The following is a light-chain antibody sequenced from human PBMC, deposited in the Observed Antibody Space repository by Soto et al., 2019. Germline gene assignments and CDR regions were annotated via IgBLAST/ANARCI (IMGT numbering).Light chain of an antibody. J-gene: IGKJ5*01. CDR1: QGISNA. V-gene: IGKV1-13*02. CDR2: DSS. CDR3: QQFDSYPIT. Sequence: AIQLTQSPSSLSASVGDRVNITCRASQGISNAVAWYQQKPGKAPKVLIFDSSNLEGGAPSRFSGRGSGTDFSLTISSLQPEDFVSYYCQQFDSYPITFGQGTRLDIK.